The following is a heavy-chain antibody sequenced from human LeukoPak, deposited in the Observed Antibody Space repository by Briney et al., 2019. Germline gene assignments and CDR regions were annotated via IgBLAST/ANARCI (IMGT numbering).Heavy chain of an antibody. J-gene: IGHJ4*02. CDR2: ISAYNGNT. CDR1: GYTFTSYG. CDR3: ASGPSITMVRGVIITQFDY. Sequence: ASVNVSCKASGYTFTSYGISWVRQAAGQGLEWMGWISAYNGNTNYAQKLQGRVTMTTDTSTSTAYMELRSLRSDDTAVYYCASGPSITMVRGVIITQFDYWGQGTLVTVSS. D-gene: IGHD3-10*01. V-gene: IGHV1-18*01.